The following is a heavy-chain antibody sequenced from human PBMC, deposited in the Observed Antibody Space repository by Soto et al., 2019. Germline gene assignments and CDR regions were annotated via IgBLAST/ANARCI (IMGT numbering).Heavy chain of an antibody. J-gene: IGHJ4*02. Sequence: SETLSLTCTGSGGSMRNYFWTWIRQPPGKGLEWIGYIHYSGTTSFFPSYNPSLRSRVTISEDTSKNQFSLKLLSVTTAGTAVYFCAAGEASSRNLAPYYLDFWGQGTLVTVSS. D-gene: IGHD6-13*01. CDR3: AAGEASSRNLAPYYLDF. CDR2: IHYSGTT. V-gene: IGHV4-59*01. CDR1: GGSMRNYF.